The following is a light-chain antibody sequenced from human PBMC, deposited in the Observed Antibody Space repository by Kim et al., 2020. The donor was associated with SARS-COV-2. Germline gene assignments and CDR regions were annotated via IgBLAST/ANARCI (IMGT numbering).Light chain of an antibody. J-gene: IGLJ2*01. CDR3: QAWVTTTVV. CDR1: RLGDKY. V-gene: IGLV3-1*01. Sequence: SVSPGQKVNITCSGHRLGDKYACWYQQKPGQSPVLVIYHDSNRPSGIPERFSGSNSGNTATLTISETQAVDEADYFCQAWVTTTVVFGGGTQLTVL. CDR2: HDS.